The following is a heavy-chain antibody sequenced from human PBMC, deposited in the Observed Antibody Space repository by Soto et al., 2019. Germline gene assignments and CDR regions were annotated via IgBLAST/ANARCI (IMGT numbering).Heavy chain of an antibody. J-gene: IGHJ6*02. CDR3: ARGRGYYDSSGYYWGYYYYYGMDV. V-gene: IGHV4-34*01. Sequence: SETLSLTCAVYGGSFSGYYWSWIRQPPGKGLEWIGEISHSGSTNYNPSLKSRVTISVDTSKNQFSLKLSSVTAADTAVYYCARGRGYYDSSGYYWGYYYYYGMDVWGQGTTVTVSS. CDR2: ISHSGST. D-gene: IGHD3-22*01. CDR1: GGSFSGYY.